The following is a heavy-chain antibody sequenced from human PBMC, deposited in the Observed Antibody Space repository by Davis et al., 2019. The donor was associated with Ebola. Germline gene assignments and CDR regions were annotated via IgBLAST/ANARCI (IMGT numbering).Heavy chain of an antibody. D-gene: IGHD1-26*01. CDR3: ARDYSGRTHWFDP. Sequence: ASVKVSCKASGYTFTSYYMHWVRQAPGQGLEWMGIIKPSGGSTSYAQKFQGRVTMTRDTSTSTVYMELSSLRSEDTAVYYCARDYSGRTHWFDPWGQGTLVTVSS. CDR1: GYTFTSYY. J-gene: IGHJ5*02. CDR2: IKPSGGST. V-gene: IGHV1-46*01.